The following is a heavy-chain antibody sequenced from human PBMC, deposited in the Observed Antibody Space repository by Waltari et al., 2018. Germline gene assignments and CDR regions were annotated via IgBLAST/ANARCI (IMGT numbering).Heavy chain of an antibody. CDR2: IIPIFGTA. V-gene: IGHV1-69*01. J-gene: IGHJ4*02. CDR3: ARAVDTAMDVLPQQN. Sequence: QVQLGQSGAEVKKPVSAVKVSCKASVGTFSSSGISWAGHAPGQGLEWMGGIIPIFGTANYAQKFQGRVTITADESTSTAYMELSSLRSEDTSVYYCARAVDTAMDVLPQQNWGQGTLVTVSS. D-gene: IGHD5-18*01. CDR1: VGTFSSSG.